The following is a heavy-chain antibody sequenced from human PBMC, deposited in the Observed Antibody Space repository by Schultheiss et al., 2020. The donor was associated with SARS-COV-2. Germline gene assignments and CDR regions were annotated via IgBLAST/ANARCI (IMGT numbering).Heavy chain of an antibody. CDR1: GGSISSSNW. CDR3: ASGVRVATPIGYYYYGMDV. J-gene: IGHJ6*02. CDR2: IYYSGST. Sequence: ETLSLTCTVSGGSISSSNWWSWVRQPPGKGLEWIGSIYYSGSTYYNPSLKSRVTISVDTSKNQFSLKLSSVTAADTAVYYCASGVRVATPIGYYYYGMDVWGQGTTVTVSS. V-gene: IGHV4-39*01. D-gene: IGHD5-12*01.